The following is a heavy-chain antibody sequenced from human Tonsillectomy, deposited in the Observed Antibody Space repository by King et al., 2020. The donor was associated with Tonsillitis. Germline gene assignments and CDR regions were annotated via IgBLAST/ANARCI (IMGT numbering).Heavy chain of an antibody. D-gene: IGHD2-21*02. Sequence: VTLKESGPVLVKPTETLTLTCTVSGFSLSNAKMGVSWIRQPPGKALEWLAHIFSNDEKSYSTSLKSRLTISKDTSKSQVVLTMTNMDPVDTATYYCARISGRAYCGGDCSQFDYWGQGTLVTVSA. CDR1: GFSLSNAKMG. V-gene: IGHV2-26*01. CDR2: IFSNDEK. J-gene: IGHJ4*02. CDR3: ARISGRAYCGGDCSQFDY.